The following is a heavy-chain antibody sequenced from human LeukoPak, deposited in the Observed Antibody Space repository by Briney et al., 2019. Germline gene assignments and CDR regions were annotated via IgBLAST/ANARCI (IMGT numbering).Heavy chain of an antibody. CDR1: GGSFSGYY. V-gene: IGHV4-34*01. J-gene: IGHJ4*02. D-gene: IGHD3-10*01. CDR3: ARHLVYYYGSGSYRD. CDR2: INHSGST. Sequence: PSETLSLTCAVYGGSFSGYYWSWIRQPPGKGLEWIGEINHSGSTNYNPSLKSRVTISVDTSKNQFSLKLSSVTAADTAVYYCARHLVYYYGSGSYRDWGQGTLVTVSS.